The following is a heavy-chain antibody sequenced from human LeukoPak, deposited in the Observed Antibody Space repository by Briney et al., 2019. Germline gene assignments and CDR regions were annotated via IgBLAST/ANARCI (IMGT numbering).Heavy chain of an antibody. CDR2: ISSSSSYI. CDR3: ARAPRSPYDTLDY. CDR1: GFTFSSYS. V-gene: IGHV3-21*01. J-gene: IGHJ4*02. Sequence: GGSLRLSCAASGFTFSSYSMNWVRQAPGKGLEWVSSISSSSSYIHYADSVKGRFTISRDNAKNSLYLQMNSLRAEDTTVYYCARAPRSPYDTLDYWGQGTLVTGSS. D-gene: IGHD3-9*01.